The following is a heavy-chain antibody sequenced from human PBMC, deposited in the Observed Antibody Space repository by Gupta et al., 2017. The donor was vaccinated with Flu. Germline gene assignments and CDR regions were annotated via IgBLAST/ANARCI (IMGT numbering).Heavy chain of an antibody. Sequence: EVQLLESGGGLVQPGGSLRLSCAASGFTFSSYAMSWVRQAPGKGLEWVSAISGSGGSTYYADSVKGRFTISRDNSKNTLYLQMNSLRAEDTAVYYCATFRPLHSGYDNDAFDIWGQGTMVTVSS. CDR1: GFTFSSYA. V-gene: IGHV3-23*01. D-gene: IGHD5-12*01. CDR2: ISGSGGST. J-gene: IGHJ3*02. CDR3: ATFRPLHSGYDNDAFDI.